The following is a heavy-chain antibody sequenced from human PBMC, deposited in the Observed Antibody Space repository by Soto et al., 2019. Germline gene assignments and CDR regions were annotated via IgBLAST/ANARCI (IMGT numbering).Heavy chain of an antibody. Sequence: PSQTLSLTCAVSGDSVSSNSAAWNWIRQSPSRGLEWLGRTYYRSKWYNDYAVSVESRITINPDTSKNQFSLQLNSVTPEDTAVYYCARVGMVRGVGTVYSWFDPWGQGTLVTVSS. CDR2: TYYRSKWYN. CDR3: ARVGMVRGVGTVYSWFDP. CDR1: GDSVSSNSAA. V-gene: IGHV6-1*01. D-gene: IGHD3-10*01. J-gene: IGHJ5*02.